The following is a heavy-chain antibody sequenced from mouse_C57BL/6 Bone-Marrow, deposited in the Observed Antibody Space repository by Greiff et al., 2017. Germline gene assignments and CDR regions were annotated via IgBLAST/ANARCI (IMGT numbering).Heavy chain of an antibody. Sequence: QVQLQQPGAELVKPGASVKLSCKASGYTFTSYWMHWVKQRPGQGLEWIGMIHPNSGSTNYNEKFKSKATLTADKSSSTAYMQLSSLTSEDSAVYFCAREWLAYAMDYWGQGTSVTVSS. CDR3: AREWLAYAMDY. CDR1: GYTFTSYW. CDR2: IHPNSGST. D-gene: IGHD2-2*01. J-gene: IGHJ4*01. V-gene: IGHV1-64*01.